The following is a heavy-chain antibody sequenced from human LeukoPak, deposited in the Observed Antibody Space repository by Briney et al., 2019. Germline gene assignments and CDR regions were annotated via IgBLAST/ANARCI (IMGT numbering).Heavy chain of an antibody. CDR2: INPSGGST. CDR3: ARDGRFMTYQHYYDSSGDRPFDY. D-gene: IGHD3-22*01. J-gene: IGHJ4*02. Sequence: ASVKVSYKASGYTFTSYYMHWVRQAPGQGLEWMGIINPSGGSTSYAQKFQGRVTMTRDTSTSTVYMELSSLRSEDTAVYYCARDGRFMTYQHYYDSSGDRPFDYWGQGTLVTVSS. V-gene: IGHV1-46*01. CDR1: GYTFTSYY.